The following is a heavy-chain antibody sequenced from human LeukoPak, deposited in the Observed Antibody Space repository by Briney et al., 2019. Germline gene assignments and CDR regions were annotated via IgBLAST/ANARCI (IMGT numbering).Heavy chain of an antibody. CDR2: IKTDGTKQ. CDR3: AGDGRDGFIDY. D-gene: IGHD5-24*01. Sequence: GGSLRVSCAASGFTFSNYLLRWVRQAPGKGLEWVAYIKTDGTKQHYVHSVKGRFTISRDNAKKSLYLEINRMRADDTGVYYCAGDGRDGFIDYWGQGTLVTVSS. CDR1: GFTFSNYL. J-gene: IGHJ4*02. V-gene: IGHV3-7*01.